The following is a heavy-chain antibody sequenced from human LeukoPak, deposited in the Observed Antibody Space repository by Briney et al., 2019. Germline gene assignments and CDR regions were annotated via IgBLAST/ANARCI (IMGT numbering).Heavy chain of an antibody. CDR1: GFTFSSYA. CDR2: IGTGGDT. V-gene: IGHV3-23*01. D-gene: IGHD2-15*01. Sequence: PGGSLRLSCVASGFTFSSYAMSWVRQAPGKGPEWVSTIGTGGDTYYTDSVKGRFTISRDNSKNTLSLQMSSLRADDMAVYYCAKNVPGRAFDYWGQGTLVTVSS. CDR3: AKNVPGRAFDY. J-gene: IGHJ4*02.